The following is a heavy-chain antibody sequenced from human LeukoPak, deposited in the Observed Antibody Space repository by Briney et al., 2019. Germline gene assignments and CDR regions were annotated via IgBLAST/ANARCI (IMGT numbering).Heavy chain of an antibody. D-gene: IGHD3-9*01. CDR2: INRSGRT. CDR1: GGSFSGYY. V-gene: IGHV4-34*01. Sequence: SETLSLTCAVYGGSFSGYYWSWIRQPPGKGLEWIGEINRSGRTNYNPSLKSRVTISVDTSKNQFSLKLSSVTAADTAVYYCARGGSLRYFDWSTGYGMDVWGQGTTVTVSS. J-gene: IGHJ6*02. CDR3: ARGGSLRYFDWSTGYGMDV.